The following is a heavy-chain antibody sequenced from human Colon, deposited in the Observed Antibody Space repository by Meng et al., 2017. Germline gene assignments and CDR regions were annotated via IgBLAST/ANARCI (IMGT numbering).Heavy chain of an antibody. Sequence: SGPTLVKPTQTLMLTCTFSGFSLRTREMGVGWIRQPTGKALEWLALIYWNDDKRFSPSLKKRLSITKDTSRDQVVLAMSNMDPTDTCTYYCAHRSALDLFFDNWGQGTQVTVSS. CDR2: IYWNDDK. CDR3: AHRSALDLFFDN. D-gene: IGHD2-21*01. CDR1: GFSLRTREMG. V-gene: IGHV2-5*01. J-gene: IGHJ4*02.